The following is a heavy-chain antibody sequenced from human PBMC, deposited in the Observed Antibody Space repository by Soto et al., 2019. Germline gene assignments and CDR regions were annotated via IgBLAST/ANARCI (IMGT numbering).Heavy chain of an antibody. CDR1: GFTFSSYG. V-gene: IGHV3-30*18. Sequence: QVQLVESGGGVVQPGRSLRLSCAASGFTFSSYGMHWVRQAPGKGLEWVAVISYDGSNKYYADSVKGRFTISRDNSKNTLYLQMNGLRAEDTAVYYCAKDKRAVVVTAPFDYWGQRTLVTVSS. CDR2: ISYDGSNK. J-gene: IGHJ4*02. CDR3: AKDKRAVVVTAPFDY. D-gene: IGHD2-21*02.